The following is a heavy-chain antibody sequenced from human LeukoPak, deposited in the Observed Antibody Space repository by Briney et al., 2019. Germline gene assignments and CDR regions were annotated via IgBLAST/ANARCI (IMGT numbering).Heavy chain of an antibody. D-gene: IGHD3-10*01. CDR1: GFTVSSNY. CDR2: INWNGGST. V-gene: IGHV3-20*01. Sequence: PGGSLRLSCAASGFTVSSNYMSWVRHAPGKGLEWVSGINWNGGSTGYADSVKGRFTISRDNAKNSLYLQMNSLRAEDTALYHCARDAAYGSGSYYNFNWFDPWGQGTLVTVSS. J-gene: IGHJ5*02. CDR3: ARDAAYGSGSYYNFNWFDP.